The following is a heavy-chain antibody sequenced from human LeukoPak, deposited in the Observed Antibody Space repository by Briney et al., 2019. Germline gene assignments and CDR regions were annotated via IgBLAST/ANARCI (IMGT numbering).Heavy chain of an antibody. CDR1: GGTFSSYT. CDR2: IIPILGIA. D-gene: IGHD2-15*01. V-gene: IGHV1-69*02. Sequence: SVKVSCKASGGTFSSYTISWVRQAPGQGLKWMGRIIPILGIANYAQKFQGRVTITADKSTSTAYMELSSLRSEDTAVYYCARAPGISQAADYWGQGTLVTVSS. J-gene: IGHJ4*02. CDR3: ARAPGISQAADY.